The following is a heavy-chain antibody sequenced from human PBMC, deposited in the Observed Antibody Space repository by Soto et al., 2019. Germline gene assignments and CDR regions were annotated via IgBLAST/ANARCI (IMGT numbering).Heavy chain of an antibody. Sequence: SVKVSCKASGGTFSSYAISWVRQAPGQGLEWMGGIIPIFGTANYAQKFQGRVTITADESTSTAYMELSSLRSEDTAAYYCARGASHYDILTGYYWGQGTLVTVSS. J-gene: IGHJ4*02. V-gene: IGHV1-69*13. CDR1: GGTFSSYA. D-gene: IGHD3-9*01. CDR2: IIPIFGTA. CDR3: ARGASHYDILTGYY.